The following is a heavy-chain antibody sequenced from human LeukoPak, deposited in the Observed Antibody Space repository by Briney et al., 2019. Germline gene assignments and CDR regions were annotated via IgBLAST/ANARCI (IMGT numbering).Heavy chain of an antibody. CDR2: IIPIFGTA. J-gene: IGHJ3*02. CDR1: GGTFSSYA. CDR3: ARVMSEDAFDI. Sequence: GASVKVSCKASGGTFSSYAISWVRQAPGQGLEWMGGIIPIFGTANYAQKFQGRVTITADESTSTAYMELSSLRSDDTAVYYCARVMSEDAFDIWGQGTMVTVSS. V-gene: IGHV1-69*13. D-gene: IGHD3-16*01.